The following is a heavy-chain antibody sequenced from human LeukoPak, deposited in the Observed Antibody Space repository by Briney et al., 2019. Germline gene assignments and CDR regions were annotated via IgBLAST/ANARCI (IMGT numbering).Heavy chain of an antibody. CDR3: ARRTNWAIIDY. CDR1: GYTFTSCY. J-gene: IGHJ4*02. CDR2: INPSGGST. V-gene: IGHV1-46*01. Sequence: GASVKVSCKASGYTFTSCYMHWVRQAPGQGLEWMGIINPSGGSTSYAQKFQGRVTMTRDTSTSTVYMELSSLRSEDTAVYYCARRTNWAIIDYWGQGTLVTVSS. D-gene: IGHD7-27*01.